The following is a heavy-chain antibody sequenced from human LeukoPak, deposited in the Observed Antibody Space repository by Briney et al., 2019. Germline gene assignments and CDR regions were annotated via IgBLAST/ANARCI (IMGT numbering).Heavy chain of an antibody. CDR1: GFTFSSYA. J-gene: IGHJ6*03. CDR2: ISGSGGST. D-gene: IGHD3-22*01. V-gene: IGHV3-23*01. CDR3: AKDYYDFDRALDYMDV. Sequence: PGGSLRLSCAASGFTFSSYAMSWVRQAPGKGLEWVSAISGSGGSTYYADSVKGRFTISRDNSKNTLYLQMNSLRAEDTAVYYCAKDYYDFDRALDYMDVWGKGTTVTVSS.